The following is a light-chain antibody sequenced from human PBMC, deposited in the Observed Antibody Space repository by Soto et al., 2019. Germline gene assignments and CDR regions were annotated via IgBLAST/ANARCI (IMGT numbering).Light chain of an antibody. CDR2: DVN. CDR3: SSYTSSRPYV. Sequence: QSVLTQPASVSGSPGQSITISCTGTSRDVGGYNYVSWYQQHPGKAPKLMIYDVNNRPLGVSNRFSGSKSGNTASLTISGLQAEDEADYYCSSYTSSRPYVFGTGTKLTVL. V-gene: IGLV2-14*01. CDR1: SRDVGGYNY. J-gene: IGLJ1*01.